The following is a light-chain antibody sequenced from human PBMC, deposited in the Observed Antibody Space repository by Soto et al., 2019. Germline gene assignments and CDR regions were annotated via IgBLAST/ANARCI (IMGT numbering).Light chain of an antibody. J-gene: IGKJ1*01. V-gene: IGKV1-5*03. CDR3: LQYSSYWT. CDR1: QSISSW. CDR2: KAS. Sequence: DIQMTQSPSTLSASVGDRVTITCRASQSISSWLAWYQQKPGKAPKLLIYKASGLESGVPSRFSGSGSGTEFTLTISSLQPGDFATYYCLQYSSYWTFSQGTKVDIK.